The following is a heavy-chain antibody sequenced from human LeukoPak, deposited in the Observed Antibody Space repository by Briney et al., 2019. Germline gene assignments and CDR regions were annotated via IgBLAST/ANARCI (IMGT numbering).Heavy chain of an antibody. J-gene: IGHJ4*02. V-gene: IGHV3-48*03. D-gene: IGHD2/OR15-2a*01. CDR2: ISNSDSDSTI. CDR3: ATFRDY. CDR1: GFTFSSYE. Sequence: PGGSLRLSCAASGFTFSSYEMNWVRQAPGKGLEWVSYISNSDSDSTIYYADSVKGRFTISRDNAKNSLYLQMNSLRAEDTVVYYCATFRDYWGQGTLVTVSS.